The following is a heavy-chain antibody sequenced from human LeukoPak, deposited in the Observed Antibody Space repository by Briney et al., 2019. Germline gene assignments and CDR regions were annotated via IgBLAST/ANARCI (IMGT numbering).Heavy chain of an antibody. CDR3: ARDRSGGYYDFWSGLVDYYYNYYMDV. D-gene: IGHD3-3*01. CDR2: INHSGST. Sequence: SETLSLTCAVYGGSFSGYYWSWIRQPPGKGLEWIGEINHSGSTYYNPSLKSRVTISVDTSKNQFSLKLSSVTAADTAVYYCARDRSGGYYDFWSGLVDYYYNYYMDVWGKGTTVTISS. V-gene: IGHV4-34*01. J-gene: IGHJ6*03. CDR1: GGSFSGYY.